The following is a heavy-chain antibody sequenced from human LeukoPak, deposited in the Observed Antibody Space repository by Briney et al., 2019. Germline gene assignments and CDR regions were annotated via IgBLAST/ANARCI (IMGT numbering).Heavy chain of an antibody. J-gene: IGHJ4*02. CDR2: IYHSGST. Sequence: SETLSLTCTVSGGSISSGGYYWSWIRQPPGKGLEWIGYIYHSGSTYYNPSLKSRVTISVDRSKNQFSLKLSSVTAADTAVYYCAKDRLPYYDSSGYYYLPFFDYWGQGTLVTVSS. CDR1: GGSISSGGYY. CDR3: AKDRLPYYDSSGYYYLPFFDY. V-gene: IGHV4-30-2*01. D-gene: IGHD3-22*01.